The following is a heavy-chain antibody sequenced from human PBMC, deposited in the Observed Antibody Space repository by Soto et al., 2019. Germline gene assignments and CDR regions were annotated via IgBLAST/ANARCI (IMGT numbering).Heavy chain of an antibody. CDR2: IWYDGSNK. CDR1: GFTFSSYG. V-gene: IGHV3-33*01. J-gene: IGHJ3*02. CDR3: ARERRLRAFDI. Sequence: GGSLRLSCAASGFTFSSYGMHWVRQAPGKGLEWVAVIWYDGSNKYYADSVKGRFTISRDNSKNTLYLQMNSLRAEDTAVYYCARERRLRAFDIWGQGTMVTVSS. D-gene: IGHD4-17*01.